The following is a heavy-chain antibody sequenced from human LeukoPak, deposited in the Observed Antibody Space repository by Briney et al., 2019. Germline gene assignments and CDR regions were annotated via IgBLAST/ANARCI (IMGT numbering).Heavy chain of an antibody. CDR1: GGSISSYY. D-gene: IGHD5-12*01. CDR2: IYSSGSA. Sequence: SETLSLTCTVSGGSISSYYCSWIRQPPGKGLEWIGYIYSSGSAIYNPSLKSRFTISEDTSKNQFSLKLSSVTAADTAVYYCARHGGGYDYDYWGQGTLVTVSS. V-gene: IGHV4-59*08. J-gene: IGHJ4*02. CDR3: ARHGGGYDYDY.